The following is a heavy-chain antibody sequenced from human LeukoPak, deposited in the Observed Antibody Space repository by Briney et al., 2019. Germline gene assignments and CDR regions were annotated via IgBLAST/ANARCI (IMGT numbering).Heavy chain of an antibody. Sequence: GGSLRLSCAASGFTFSSYSMNWVRQAPGKGLEWVSSISSSSSYIYYADSVKGRFTISRDNAKNSLYLQMNSLRAEDTAVYYCAGEDSGSYHFDYWGQGTLVTVSS. CDR2: ISSSSSYI. CDR1: GFTFSSYS. V-gene: IGHV3-21*01. D-gene: IGHD1-26*01. CDR3: AGEDSGSYHFDY. J-gene: IGHJ4*02.